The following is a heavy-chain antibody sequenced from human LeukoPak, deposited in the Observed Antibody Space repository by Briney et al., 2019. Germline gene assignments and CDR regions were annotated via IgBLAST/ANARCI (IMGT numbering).Heavy chain of an antibody. CDR2: MNPNSGNT. V-gene: IGHV1-8*03. CDR3: ARGGVYSGSYSFDY. D-gene: IGHD1-26*01. CDR1: GYTFTSYD. Sequence: ASVKVSCKASGYTFTSYDINWVRQATGQGLEWMGWMNPNSGNTGYAQKFQGRVTITRNTSISTAYMELSSLRSEDTAVYYCARGGVYSGSYSFDYWGQGTLVTVSS. J-gene: IGHJ4*02.